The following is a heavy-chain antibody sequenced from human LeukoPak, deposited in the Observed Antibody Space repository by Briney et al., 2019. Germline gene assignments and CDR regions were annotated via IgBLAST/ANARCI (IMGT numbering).Heavy chain of an antibody. CDR3: AKGPYSSGYNNWFDP. D-gene: IGHD3-22*01. CDR2: ISGRGGST. CDR1: GFTFSSYA. Sequence: GGSLRLSCAASGFTFSSYAMSWVRQAPGKRLEWGSAISGRGGSTYYADSVKGRFTLSRDNSKNTLYLQMNSLRAEDTAVYYCAKGPYSSGYNNWFDPWGQGTLVTVSS. J-gene: IGHJ5*02. V-gene: IGHV3-23*01.